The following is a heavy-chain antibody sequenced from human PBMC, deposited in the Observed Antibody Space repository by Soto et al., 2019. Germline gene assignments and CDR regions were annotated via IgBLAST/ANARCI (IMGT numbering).Heavy chain of an antibody. CDR1: GFTFSSFA. D-gene: IGHD6-13*01. V-gene: IGHV3-30-3*01. CDR3: ARDRRQQLVPLDY. Sequence: QVQLVESGGGVVQPGRSLRLSCAASGFTFSSFAMHWVRQAPGKGLEWVSAISYDGSHKYYADSVKGRFTISRDNSKNTLYLQMNSLRPEDRAVYYCARDRRQQLVPLDYWGQGTLVTVSS. J-gene: IGHJ4*02. CDR2: ISYDGSHK.